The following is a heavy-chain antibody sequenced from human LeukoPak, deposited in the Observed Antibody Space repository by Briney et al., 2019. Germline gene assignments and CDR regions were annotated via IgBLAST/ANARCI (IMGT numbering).Heavy chain of an antibody. V-gene: IGHV3-9*01. CDR1: GFTFDDYA. Sequence: GGSLRLSCAASGFTFDDYAMHWVRQAPGKGLEWVSGISWNSGGIGYADSVKGRFTISRDNAKNSLYLQMNSLRPEDTALYYCARDDHNVLTDNFDYWGQGTLVTVSS. CDR3: ARDDHNVLTDNFDY. J-gene: IGHJ4*02. D-gene: IGHD3-9*01. CDR2: ISWNSGGI.